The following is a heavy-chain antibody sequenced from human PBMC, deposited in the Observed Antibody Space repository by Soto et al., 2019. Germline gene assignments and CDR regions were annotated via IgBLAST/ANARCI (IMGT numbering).Heavy chain of an antibody. D-gene: IGHD3-22*01. J-gene: IGHJ6*02. V-gene: IGHV1-2*04. CDR2: INPNSGGT. CDR1: GYTFTGYY. CDR3: TTGRSYYDSSGYYYYYYGMDV. Sequence: ASVKVSCKASGYTFTGYYMHWVRQAPGQGLEWMGWINPNSGGTNYAQKFQGWVTMTRDTSISTAYMELSSLKTEDTAVYYCTTGRSYYDSSGYYYYYYGMDVWGQGTTVTVSS.